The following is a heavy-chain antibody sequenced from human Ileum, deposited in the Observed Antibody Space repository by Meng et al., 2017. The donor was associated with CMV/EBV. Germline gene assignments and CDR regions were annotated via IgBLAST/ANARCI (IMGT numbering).Heavy chain of an antibody. CDR1: GGSISSYY. J-gene: IGHJ5*02. V-gene: IGHV4-59*01. D-gene: IGHD3-3*01. CDR2: IYYSGST. Sequence: SETLSLTCTVSGGSISSYYWSWIRQPPGKGLEWIGYIYYSGSTNYNPSLKSRVTISVDTSKNQFSLKLSSVTAADTAVYFCARSFWSAPYNWFDPWGQGTLVTVSS. CDR3: ARSFWSAPYNWFDP.